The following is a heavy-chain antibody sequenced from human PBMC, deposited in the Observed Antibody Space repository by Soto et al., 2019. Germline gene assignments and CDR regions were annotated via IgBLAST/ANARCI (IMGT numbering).Heavy chain of an antibody. V-gene: IGHV4-59*01. J-gene: IGHJ5*02. D-gene: IGHD2-15*01. CDR2: IYYSGST. Sequence: QVQLQESGPGLVKPSETLSLTCTVSGGSISSYYWSWIRQPPGKGLEWIGYIYYSGSTNYNPSLKSRVTLSVDTSKNQFSLKLSSVTAADTAVYYCARGALNLGYCSGGSCYLFDPWGQGTLVTVSS. CDR1: GGSISSYY. CDR3: ARGALNLGYCSGGSCYLFDP.